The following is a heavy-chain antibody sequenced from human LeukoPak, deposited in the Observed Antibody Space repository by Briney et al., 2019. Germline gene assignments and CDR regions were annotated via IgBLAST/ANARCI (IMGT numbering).Heavy chain of an antibody. V-gene: IGHV4-59*01. CDR3: ARVPGDGSNFDY. D-gene: IGHD5-24*01. CDR1: GGSINYYY. CDR2: IYYSGST. Sequence: SETVSLTCTVSGGSINYYYWSWIRQPPGKGLEWIGYIYYSGSTNYNPSLKGRVTISVDTSKNQFSLKLSSVTAADTAVYYCARVPGDGSNFDYWGQGTLVTVSS. J-gene: IGHJ4*02.